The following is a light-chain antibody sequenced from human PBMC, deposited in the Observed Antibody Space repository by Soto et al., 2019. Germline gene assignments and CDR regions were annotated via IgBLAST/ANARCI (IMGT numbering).Light chain of an antibody. V-gene: IGLV1-47*01. CDR2: RSD. CDR1: SSNIGSNH. CDR3: SARDDSLSGVV. J-gene: IGLJ2*01. Sequence: QAVVTQPPSTSGTPGQRVTISCSGSSSNIGSNHVYWYQQFPGMAPKLLMYRSDQRPTGVPDRFYGSKSGTSASLAISGLRSDDEADYYCSARDDSLSGVVFGGGTKLTVL.